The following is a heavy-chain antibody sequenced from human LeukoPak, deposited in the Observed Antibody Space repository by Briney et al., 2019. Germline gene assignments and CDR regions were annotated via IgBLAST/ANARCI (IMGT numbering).Heavy chain of an antibody. V-gene: IGHV5-51*01. Sequence: GESLEISYKGSGYSFTSYWIGWVRQMPGKGLEWMGIIYPGDSDTRYSPSFQGQVTISADKSISTAYLQWSSLKASDTAMYYCARHWARLTPGDYYYYGMDVWGQGTTVTVSS. CDR2: IYPGDSDT. J-gene: IGHJ6*02. CDR1: GYSFTSYW. D-gene: IGHD3-16*01. CDR3: ARHWARLTPGDYYYYGMDV.